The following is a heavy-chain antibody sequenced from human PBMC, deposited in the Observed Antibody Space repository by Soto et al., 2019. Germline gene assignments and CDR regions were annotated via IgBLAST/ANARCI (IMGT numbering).Heavy chain of an antibody. Sequence: QVQLVESGGGVVQPGRSLRLSCAASGFTFSSYAMHWVRQAPGQGLEWVAVMSYDGSNKYYADSVKGRFTISRDNSKNTLYLQMNCLRAEDTTVYYCARDLEHYYDRSGSYYYDYCGQGTLVTVSS. J-gene: IGHJ4*02. CDR2: MSYDGSNK. V-gene: IGHV3-30-3*01. D-gene: IGHD3-22*01. CDR1: GFTFSSYA. CDR3: ARDLEHYYDRSGSYYYDY.